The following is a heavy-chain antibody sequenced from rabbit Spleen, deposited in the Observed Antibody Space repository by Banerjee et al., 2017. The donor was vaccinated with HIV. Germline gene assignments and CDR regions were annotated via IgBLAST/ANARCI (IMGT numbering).Heavy chain of an antibody. V-gene: IGHV1S45*01. J-gene: IGHJ3*01. CDR2: ISASSSGST. CDR1: GFSFSSGYD. Sequence: QEQLVESGGGLVKPGASLTLICAASGFSFSSGYDVSWVRQAPGKGLEWIGCISASSSGSTYYASWAKGRFTVSKTSSTTVTLQMTSLTAADTATYFCARDLSSTSGDVFELWGQGTLVTVS. CDR3: ARDLSSTSGDVFEL. D-gene: IGHD1-1*01.